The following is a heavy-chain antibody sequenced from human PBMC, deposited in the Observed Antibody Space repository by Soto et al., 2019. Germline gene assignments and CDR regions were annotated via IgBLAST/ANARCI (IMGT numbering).Heavy chain of an antibody. CDR1: GFTFSDAW. CDR3: TSGVY. CDR2: IKSKPDGGTT. V-gene: IGHV3-15*01. Sequence: GSLRLSCAASGFTFSDAWLSWVRQTPGKGLEWVGRIKSKPDGGTTDYNAPVRGRFTISRDDSRSTMYLHMNSLKTEDTAVYYCTSGVYWGQGALVTVS. J-gene: IGHJ4*02.